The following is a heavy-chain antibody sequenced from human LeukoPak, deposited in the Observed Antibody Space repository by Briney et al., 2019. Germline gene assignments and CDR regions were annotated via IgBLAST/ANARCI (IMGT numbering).Heavy chain of an antibody. Sequence: ASVKVSCKASGYTFSSHDIHWVRQATGQGLEWMGWMNPNSGNTGYAQKFQGRVTMTRDTSITTAYMELSSLRSEDTAVYYCARESLVTTVRGVHYFDYWGQGILVTVSS. CDR2: MNPNSGNT. CDR1: GYTFSSHD. D-gene: IGHD3-10*01. J-gene: IGHJ4*02. CDR3: ARESLVTTVRGVHYFDY. V-gene: IGHV1-8*01.